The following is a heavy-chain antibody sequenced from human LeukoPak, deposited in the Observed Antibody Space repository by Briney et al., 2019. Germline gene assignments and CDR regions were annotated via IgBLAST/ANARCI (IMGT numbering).Heavy chain of an antibody. CDR3: AKDASTIAEVIAQPDY. CDR2: ITGSGSST. D-gene: IGHD2-21*01. V-gene: IGHV3-23*01. CDR1: GFTFNNYA. Sequence: GGSLRLSCAASGFTFNNYAMTWVRQAPGKGLEWVSTITGSGSSTYYADSVKGRFTISRSNSKNTVYLQMNGLRVEDTAVYYCAKDASTIAEVIAQPDYWGQGTLVTVSS. J-gene: IGHJ4*02.